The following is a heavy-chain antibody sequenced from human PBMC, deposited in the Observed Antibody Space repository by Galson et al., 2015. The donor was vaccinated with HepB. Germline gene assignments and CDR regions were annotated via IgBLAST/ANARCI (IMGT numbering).Heavy chain of an antibody. CDR2: MNPDGSAN. Sequence: SLRLSCAASGFTFSTAWMNWVRQAPGKGPEWVASMNPDGSANYYVGSVRGRYTISRDNAKNSLYLQMDSLRADDTAVYYCARDRAYSQFDFWGQGTPVTVSS. CDR3: ARDRAYSQFDF. V-gene: IGHV3-7*03. J-gene: IGHJ4*02. CDR1: GFTFSTAW. D-gene: IGHD4-11*01.